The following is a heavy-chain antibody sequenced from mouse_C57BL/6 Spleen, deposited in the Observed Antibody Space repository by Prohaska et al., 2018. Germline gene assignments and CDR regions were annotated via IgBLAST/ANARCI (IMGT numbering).Heavy chain of an antibody. Sequence: HGKSLEWIGDINPNNGGTSYNQKFKGKATLTVDKSSSTAYMELRSLTSEDSAVYYCARIDYYGSSYGGDFDYWGQGTTLTVSS. J-gene: IGHJ2*01. D-gene: IGHD1-1*01. CDR3: ARIDYYGSSYGGDFDY. CDR2: INPNNGGT. V-gene: IGHV1-26*01.